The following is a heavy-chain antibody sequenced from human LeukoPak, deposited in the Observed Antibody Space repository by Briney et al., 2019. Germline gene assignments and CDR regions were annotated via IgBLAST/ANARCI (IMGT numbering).Heavy chain of an antibody. J-gene: IGHJ4*02. CDR1: GGSISSYY. Sequence: SETLSLTCTVSGGSISSYYWSWIRQPPGKGLEWIGEINHSGSTNYNPSLKSRVTISVDTSKNQFSLKLSSVTAADTAVYYCARVRYSVESYYSDYWGQGTLVTVSS. D-gene: IGHD5-12*01. V-gene: IGHV4-34*01. CDR2: INHSGST. CDR3: ARVRYSVESYYSDY.